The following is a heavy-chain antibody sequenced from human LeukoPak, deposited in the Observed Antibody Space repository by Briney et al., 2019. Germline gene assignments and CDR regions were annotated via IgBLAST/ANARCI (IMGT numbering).Heavy chain of an antibody. CDR2: SYHSGST. D-gene: IGHD6-19*01. CDR3: ARARGWLVPSYFDY. Sequence: SETLSLTCTVSGYSISSGYYWGWIRQPPGKGLEWIGSSYHSGSTYYNPSLKSRVTISVDTSKNQFSLKLSSVTAADTAVYYCARARGWLVPSYFDYRGQGTLVTVSS. V-gene: IGHV4-38-2*02. CDR1: GYSISSGYY. J-gene: IGHJ4*02.